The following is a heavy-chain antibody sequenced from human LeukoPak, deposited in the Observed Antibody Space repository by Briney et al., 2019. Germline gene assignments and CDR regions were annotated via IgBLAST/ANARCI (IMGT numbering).Heavy chain of an antibody. V-gene: IGHV1-18*01. Sequence: ASVKVSCKASGYTFTSYGISWVRQAPGQGLEWMGWISAYNGNTNYAQKLQGRVTMTTDTSTSTAYMELRSLRSDDTAVYYCARDGELDSSGYNYYYYGMDVWGQGTTVTVSS. CDR3: ARDGELDSSGYNYYYYGMDV. J-gene: IGHJ6*02. CDR1: GYTFTSYG. CDR2: ISAYNGNT. D-gene: IGHD3-22*01.